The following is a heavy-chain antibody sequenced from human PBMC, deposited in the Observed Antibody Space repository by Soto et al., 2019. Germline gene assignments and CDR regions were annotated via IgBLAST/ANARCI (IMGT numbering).Heavy chain of an antibody. CDR3: ATHCSGGSCGPYYYYYMDV. Sequence: SETLSLTCAVYGGSFSGYYWSWIRQPPGKGLEWIGEINHSGSTNYNPSLKSRVTISVDTSKNQFSLKLSSVTAADTAVYYCATHCSGGSCGPYYYYYMDVRGKGTTLTVSS. CDR1: GGSFSGYY. CDR2: INHSGST. J-gene: IGHJ6*03. V-gene: IGHV4-34*01. D-gene: IGHD2-15*01.